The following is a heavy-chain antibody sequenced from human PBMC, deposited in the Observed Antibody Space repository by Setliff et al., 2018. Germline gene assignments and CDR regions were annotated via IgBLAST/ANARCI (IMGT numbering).Heavy chain of an antibody. CDR2: IYTSWST. CDR1: GDSISSRTYY. J-gene: IGHJ1*01. V-gene: IGHV4-61*09. CDR3: ARGRNVAARLLDS. D-gene: IGHD6-6*01. Sequence: SETLSLTCTVSGDSISSRTYYWSWIRQPAGKGLEWIGHIYTSWSTIYNPSLKSRLTISLDTPKNQFSLNLSSVTAADTAVYYCARGRNVAARLLDSWGQGTLVTVSS.